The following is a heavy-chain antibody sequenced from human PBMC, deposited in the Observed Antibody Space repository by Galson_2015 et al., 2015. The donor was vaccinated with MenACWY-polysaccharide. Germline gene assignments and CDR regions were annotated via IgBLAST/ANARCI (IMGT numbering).Heavy chain of an antibody. CDR1: GFTFSGYY. D-gene: IGHD3-22*01. J-gene: IGHJ5*02. CDR2: ISSSGSTI. V-gene: IGHV3-11*01. Sequence: SLRLSCAASGFTFSGYYMSWIRQAPGKGLEWVSYISSSGSTIYYADSVKGRFTISRDNAKNSLYLQMNSLRAEDTAVYYCARLTGVSSGYNWFDPWGQGTLVTVSS. CDR3: ARLTGVSSGYNWFDP.